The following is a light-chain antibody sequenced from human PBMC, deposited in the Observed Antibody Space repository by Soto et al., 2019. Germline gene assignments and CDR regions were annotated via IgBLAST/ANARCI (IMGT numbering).Light chain of an antibody. V-gene: IGKV1D-16*01. CDR2: AAS. Sequence: DIQLTQSPSSLAASVGDRVTITCRASQSVGTWLGWYQQKPDRAPKSLTYAASKSQNGVPSRFNGSGSGTDFTLTIDSLQPEDLGTYYCQQYNEYPLTFGGGNKVEI. CDR3: QQYNEYPLT. J-gene: IGKJ4*01. CDR1: QSVGTW.